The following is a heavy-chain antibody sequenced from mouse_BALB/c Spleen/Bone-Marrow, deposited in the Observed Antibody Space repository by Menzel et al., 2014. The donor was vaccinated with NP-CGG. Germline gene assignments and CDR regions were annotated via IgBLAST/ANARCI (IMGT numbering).Heavy chain of an antibody. Sequence: QVQLQQSGAELVRPGVSVKISCKGSGYTFTDYAMXWVKQSHAKXXEWIGIISSSYGDATYNQKFKGKATMTVDKSSNTAYMELARLTSEDSAIYYCARGLSYYYGTSDYFDYWGQGTTLTVSS. D-gene: IGHD1-1*01. CDR1: GYTFTDYA. J-gene: IGHJ2*01. CDR3: ARGLSYYYGTSDYFDY. V-gene: IGHV1S137*01. CDR2: ISSSYGDA.